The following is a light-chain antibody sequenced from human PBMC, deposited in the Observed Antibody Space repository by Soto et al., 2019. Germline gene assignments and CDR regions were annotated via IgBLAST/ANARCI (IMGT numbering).Light chain of an antibody. CDR3: QQYNNWPT. CDR1: QSVSAN. Sequence: EIVMTQSPATLSVSPGERATLSCRASQSVSANLAWYQQKPGQGPRLLIYGASTRATGIPARFSGSGSGTEFTLTISSLQSEDFALYYCQQYNNWPTFGQGTKVDIK. V-gene: IGKV3-15*01. J-gene: IGKJ1*01. CDR2: GAS.